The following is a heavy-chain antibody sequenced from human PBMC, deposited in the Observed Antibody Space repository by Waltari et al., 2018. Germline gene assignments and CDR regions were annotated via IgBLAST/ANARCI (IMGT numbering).Heavy chain of an antibody. CDR2: IRQDGSEK. CDR3: TRGHGWTDY. V-gene: IGHV3-7*01. Sequence: EVQVVESGGGLVKPGGSLRLSCGVSGFTLSGYWLSWVRQAPGKGLEWVANIRQDGSEKYYVDSVKGRFTISRDNAKNSLYLQMNSLRAEDTAIYYCTRGHGWTDYWGQGTLVTVSS. CDR1: GFTLSGYW. D-gene: IGHD3-3*01. J-gene: IGHJ4*02.